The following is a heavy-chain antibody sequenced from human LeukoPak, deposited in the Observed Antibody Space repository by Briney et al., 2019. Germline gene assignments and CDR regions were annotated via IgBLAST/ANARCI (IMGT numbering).Heavy chain of an antibody. CDR1: GYTFTSYG. Sequence: ASVKVSCKASGYTFTSYGISWVRQAPGQGLEWMGWISAYNGNTNYAQKPQGRVTMTTDTSTSTAYMELRSLRSDDTAVYYCARDYYDSSGEGDGAFDIWGQGTMVTVSS. J-gene: IGHJ3*02. D-gene: IGHD3-22*01. V-gene: IGHV1-18*01. CDR2: ISAYNGNT. CDR3: ARDYYDSSGEGDGAFDI.